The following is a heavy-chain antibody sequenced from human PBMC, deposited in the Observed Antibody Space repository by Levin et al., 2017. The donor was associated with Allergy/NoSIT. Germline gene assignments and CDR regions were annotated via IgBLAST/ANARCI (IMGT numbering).Heavy chain of an antibody. CDR3: AKKSSGSGIYYYGLDV. V-gene: IGHV3-23*01. CDR1: GFTFSSYA. Sequence: GGSLRLSCAASGFTFSSYAMSWVRQAPGKGLEWVSAVTATGGGTYYADSVKGRSTISRDNSKNTLYLQMSGLRAEDTAVYYCAKKSSGSGIYYYGLDVWGQGITVTVSS. CDR2: VTATGGGT. D-gene: IGHD2-15*01. J-gene: IGHJ6*02.